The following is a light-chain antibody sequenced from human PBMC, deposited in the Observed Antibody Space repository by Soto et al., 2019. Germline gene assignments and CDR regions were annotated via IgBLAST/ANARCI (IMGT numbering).Light chain of an antibody. CDR1: QSIRTN. V-gene: IGKV3-15*01. CDR3: QQYNDWPPLT. J-gene: IGKJ4*01. CDR2: DAS. Sequence: EIMMTQSPATVSVSPGERATLSCRASQSIRTNVAWYQQKPGQALRLLIYDASTRATGLSSRFSGSGSGTEFTLTIGSLQSEDVLIYYCQQYNDWPPLTFGGGTRLEI.